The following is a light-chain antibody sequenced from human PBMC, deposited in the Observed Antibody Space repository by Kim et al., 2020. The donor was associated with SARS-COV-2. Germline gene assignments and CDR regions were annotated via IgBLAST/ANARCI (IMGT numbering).Light chain of an antibody. CDR3: ASWDDSLSGVV. CDR1: SSNIGTNY. Sequence: QSVLTQPPSASGTPGQRVTFSCSGSSSNIGTNYVYWYQQLPGTAPKLLVYRNTQRPSGVPDRFSGSKSGTSASLAISGLRSEDEADYYCASWDDSLSGVVFGGGTQLTVL. J-gene: IGLJ2*01. CDR2: RNT. V-gene: IGLV1-47*01.